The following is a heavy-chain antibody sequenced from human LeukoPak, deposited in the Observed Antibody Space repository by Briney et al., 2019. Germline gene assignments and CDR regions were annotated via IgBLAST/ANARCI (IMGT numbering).Heavy chain of an antibody. Sequence: ASVKVSCKASGSTFTDYYMNWVRQAPGQGFEWMGWIHPNSGGIKYAQKFQGRVTMTRDTSISTAYMELSGLTSDDTAVYYCGRKSANLKTSEFDYWGQGTLVTVSS. CDR1: GSTFTDYY. CDR3: GRKSANLKTSEFDY. CDR2: IHPNSGGI. D-gene: IGHD2-2*01. V-gene: IGHV1-2*02. J-gene: IGHJ4*02.